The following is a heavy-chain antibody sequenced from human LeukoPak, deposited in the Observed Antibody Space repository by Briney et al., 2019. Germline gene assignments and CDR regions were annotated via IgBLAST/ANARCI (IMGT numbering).Heavy chain of an antibody. CDR1: GFTFSSYW. J-gene: IGHJ4*02. CDR3: AKDKAPLYSGYDWDLDF. Sequence: GGSLRLSCAASGFTFSSYWMSWVRQAPGKGLEWVANIKQDGSEKYYVDSVKGRFTISRDNAKNSLYLQMNSLRAEDTALYYCAKDKAPLYSGYDWDLDFWGQGTLVIVSS. CDR2: IKQDGSEK. V-gene: IGHV3-7*03. D-gene: IGHD5-12*01.